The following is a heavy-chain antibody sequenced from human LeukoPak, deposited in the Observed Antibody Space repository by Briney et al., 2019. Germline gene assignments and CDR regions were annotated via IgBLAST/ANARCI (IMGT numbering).Heavy chain of an antibody. CDR2: ISAYNGNT. D-gene: IGHD1-26*01. Sequence: AASVKVSCKASGYTFTSYGISWVRQAPGQGLEWMGWISAYNGNTNYAQKLQGRVTMTTDTSTSTAYMELRSLRSDDTAVYYCARVVGPTTWYYYYYMDVWGKGTTVTVSS. J-gene: IGHJ6*03. CDR1: GYTFTSYG. CDR3: ARVVGPTTWYYYYYMDV. V-gene: IGHV1-18*01.